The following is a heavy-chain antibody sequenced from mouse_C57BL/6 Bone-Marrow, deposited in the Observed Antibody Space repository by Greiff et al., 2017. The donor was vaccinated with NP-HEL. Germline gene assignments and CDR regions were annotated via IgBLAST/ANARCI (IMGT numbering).Heavy chain of an antibody. CDR1: GFTFSSYG. CDR3: ARHEVLRYNDMDY. D-gene: IGHD1-1*01. CDR2: ISSGGSYT. Sequence: EVQLVESGGDLVKPGGSLKLSCAASGFTFSSYGMSWVRQTPDKRLEWVATISSGGSYTYYPDSVKGRFTISRDNAKNTLYLQMSSLKSEDTAMYYCARHEVLRYNDMDYWGQGTSVTVSS. V-gene: IGHV5-6*01. J-gene: IGHJ4*01.